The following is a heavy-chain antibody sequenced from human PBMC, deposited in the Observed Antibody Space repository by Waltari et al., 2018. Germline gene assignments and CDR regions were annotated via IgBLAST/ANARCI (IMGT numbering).Heavy chain of an antibody. CDR3: ARVVGAGVWAFDI. CDR2: INPNSGGT. CDR1: GYTFTGYY. J-gene: IGHJ3*02. D-gene: IGHD1-26*01. V-gene: IGHV1-2*06. Sequence: QVQLVQSGAEVKKPGASVKVSCKASGYTFTGYYLHWVRQAPGQGLEWMGRINPNSGGTNYAQKFQGRVTMTRDTSISTAYMELSRLRSDDTAVYYCARVVGAGVWAFDIWGQGTMVTVSS.